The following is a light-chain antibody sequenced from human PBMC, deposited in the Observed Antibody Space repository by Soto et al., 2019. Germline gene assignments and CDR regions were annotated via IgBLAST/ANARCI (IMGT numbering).Light chain of an antibody. CDR2: EVS. J-gene: IGLJ1*01. CDR1: SSDVGNYNF. Sequence: QSALTQPASVSGSPGQSITVSCTGTSSDVGNYNFVSWYQQHPGKAPKLMIYEVSKRPSGVSNRFSGSKSGNTASLTISGLQAEDEADYYCCSYAGSNSTLIFGTGTKVTVL. CDR3: CSYAGSNSTLI. V-gene: IGLV2-23*02.